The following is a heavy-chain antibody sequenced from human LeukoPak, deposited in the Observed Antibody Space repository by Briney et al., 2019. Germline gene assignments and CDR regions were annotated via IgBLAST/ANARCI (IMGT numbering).Heavy chain of an antibody. Sequence: GSSVKVSCNASGGTFSSYAISWVRQAPGQGLEWMGGIIPIFGTANYAQKFQGRVTITEDESTSTAYMELSSLRSEDTGVYYCAMFPFFYFLYRDVWGKGTTVTVSS. J-gene: IGHJ6*03. CDR2: IIPIFGTA. V-gene: IGHV1-69*01. D-gene: IGHD2/OR15-2a*01. CDR1: GGTFSSYA. CDR3: AMFPFFYFLYRDV.